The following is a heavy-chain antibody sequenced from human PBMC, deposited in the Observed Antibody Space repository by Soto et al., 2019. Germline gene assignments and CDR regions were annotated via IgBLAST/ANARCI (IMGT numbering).Heavy chain of an antibody. J-gene: IGHJ4*02. CDR2: VSAENRNA. CDR3: EVTTGY. Sequence: ASVKVSCKASGYTFTRYGISWVRQAPGQGLEYMGWVSAENRNAGYAPQFRGRVSMTADTSINTVYLELTTLTYEDTAVYYCEVTTGYWGQGTMVTVSS. V-gene: IGHV1-18*01. CDR1: GYTFTRYG. D-gene: IGHD4-17*01.